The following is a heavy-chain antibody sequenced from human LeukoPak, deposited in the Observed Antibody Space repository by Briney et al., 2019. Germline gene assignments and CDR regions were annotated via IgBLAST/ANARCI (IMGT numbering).Heavy chain of an antibody. Sequence: ASVKVSCKASGYTFTGYYMHWVRQAPGQGLEWMGWINPNSGGTNYAQKFQGRVTMTRDTSISTAYMELSRLRSDDTALYYCARHGVHYYDSSGYYYFDYWGQGTLVTVSS. J-gene: IGHJ4*02. CDR1: GYTFTGYY. CDR3: ARHGVHYYDSSGYYYFDY. D-gene: IGHD3-22*01. CDR2: INPNSGGT. V-gene: IGHV1-2*02.